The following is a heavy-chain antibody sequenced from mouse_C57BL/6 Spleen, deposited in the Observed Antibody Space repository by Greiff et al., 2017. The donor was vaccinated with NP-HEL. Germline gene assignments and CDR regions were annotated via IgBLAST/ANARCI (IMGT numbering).Heavy chain of an antibody. D-gene: IGHD2-4*01. V-gene: IGHV3-1*01. J-gene: IGHJ3*01. CDR3: ATLGPYDYETWFAY. Sequence: EVKLEESGPGMVKPSQSLSLTCTVTGYSITSGYDWHWIRHFPGNKLEWMGYISYSGSTNYNPSLKSRISITHDTSKNHFFLKLNSVTTEDTATYYCATLGPYDYETWFAYWGQGTLVTVSA. CDR1: GYSITSGYD. CDR2: ISYSGST.